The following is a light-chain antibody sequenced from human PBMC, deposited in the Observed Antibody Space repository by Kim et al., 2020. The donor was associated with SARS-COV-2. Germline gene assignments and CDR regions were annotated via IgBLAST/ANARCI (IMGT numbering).Light chain of an antibody. J-gene: IGKJ2*01. V-gene: IGKV3-20*01. Sequence: EIVLTQSPGTLSLSPGERATLSCRASPSVSSSSLAWYQLKPGQAPRLLIYGASSRATGIPDRFSGSGSGTDFTLTISRLEPEDFAVYYCQQFGSSPPYAFGQGTKLEI. CDR3: QQFGSSPPYA. CDR1: PSVSSSS. CDR2: GAS.